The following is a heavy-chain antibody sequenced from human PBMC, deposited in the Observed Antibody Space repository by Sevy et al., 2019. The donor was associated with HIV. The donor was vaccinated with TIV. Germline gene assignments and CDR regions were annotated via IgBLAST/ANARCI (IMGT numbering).Heavy chain of an antibody. CDR1: GGSISSSSYY. V-gene: IGHV4-39*01. D-gene: IGHD3-22*01. Sequence: SETLSLTCTVSGGSISSSSYYWGWIRQPPGKGLEWIGSMYYSGSTYYNPSLKSRVTISVDTSKNQFSLKQSSVTAADTAVYYCARAGDYYDSSGYKSDPEYFQHWGQGTLVTVSS. CDR3: ARAGDYYDSSGYKSDPEYFQH. CDR2: MYYSGST. J-gene: IGHJ1*01.